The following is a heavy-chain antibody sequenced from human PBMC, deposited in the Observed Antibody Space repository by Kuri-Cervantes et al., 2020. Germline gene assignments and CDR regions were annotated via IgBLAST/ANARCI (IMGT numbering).Heavy chain of an antibody. CDR1: GFTFSSYA. J-gene: IGHJ3*02. CDR2: ITGKTGRT. Sequence: GESLKISCAASGFTFSSYAMSWVRQAPGKGLEWVSAITGKTGRTHYADSVEGRFTISRDNSKNTLYLQMYSLRAEDTAMYYCAKDGDIVATNDAFDIWGQGTMVTVSS. D-gene: IGHD5-12*01. CDR3: AKDGDIVATNDAFDI. V-gene: IGHV3-23*01.